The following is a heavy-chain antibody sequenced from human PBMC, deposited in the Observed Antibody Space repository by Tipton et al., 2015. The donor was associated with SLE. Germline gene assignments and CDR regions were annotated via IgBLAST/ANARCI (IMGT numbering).Heavy chain of an antibody. CDR2: IYYSGST. V-gene: IGHV4-59*01. D-gene: IGHD6-6*01. J-gene: IGHJ3*02. CDR3: ARYSSSSSAFDI. CDR1: GGSISSYY. Sequence: TLSLTCTVSGGSISSYYWSWIRQPPGKGLEWIGYIYYSGSTNYNPSLKSRVTISVDTSKNQFSLKLSSVTAADTAVYYCARYSSSSSAFDIWGQGTMVTVSS.